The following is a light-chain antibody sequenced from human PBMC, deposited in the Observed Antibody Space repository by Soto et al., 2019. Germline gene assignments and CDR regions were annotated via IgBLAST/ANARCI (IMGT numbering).Light chain of an antibody. CDR1: QTISSW. Sequence: DIQMTQSPSTRSVSVGDSVTLTCRASQTISSWLAWYQQKPGKAPKLLIYKASTLKSGVPSRFSGSGSGTEFTLTISSLQTDDFASYYCQQYYSSWTFGQGTKVDIK. J-gene: IGKJ1*01. V-gene: IGKV1-5*03. CDR2: KAS. CDR3: QQYYSSWT.